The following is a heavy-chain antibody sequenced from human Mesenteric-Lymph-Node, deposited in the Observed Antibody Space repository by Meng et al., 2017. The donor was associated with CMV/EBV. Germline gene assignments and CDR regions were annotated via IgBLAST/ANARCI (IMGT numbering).Heavy chain of an antibody. CDR1: GFTFGSFW. J-gene: IGHJ4*02. D-gene: IGHD3-22*01. Sequence: GESLKISCAASGFTFGSFWMSWVRQAPGKGLEWVANIKQDGSEKYYLDSVKGRFTISRDNAKNSVYLQMNSLRAEDTAIYYCASDSSGYYYAFWGQGTLVTVSS. CDR3: ASDSSGYYYAF. V-gene: IGHV3-7*01. CDR2: IKQDGSEK.